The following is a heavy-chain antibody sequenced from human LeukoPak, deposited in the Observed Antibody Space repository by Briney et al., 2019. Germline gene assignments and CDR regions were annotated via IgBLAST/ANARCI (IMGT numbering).Heavy chain of an antibody. CDR3: ARSQLGGDY. CDR1: GFTFSSYA. V-gene: IGHV3-23*01. D-gene: IGHD6-6*01. Sequence: GGSLRLSCAASGFTFSSYAMSWVRQTPGKGLEWVSAISGSGGSTYYADSVKGRFTISRDNSKNTLDLQMSSLRADDTAVYYCARSQLGGDYWGQGTLVTVSS. J-gene: IGHJ4*02. CDR2: ISGSGGST.